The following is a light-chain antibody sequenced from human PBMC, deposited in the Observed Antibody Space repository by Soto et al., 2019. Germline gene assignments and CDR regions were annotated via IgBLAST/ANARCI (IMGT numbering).Light chain of an antibody. CDR1: RSVTSSY. V-gene: IGKV3-20*01. J-gene: IGKJ3*01. Sequence: EIVLTQSPGTLSLSPGERATLSCRARRSVTSSYLAWYQQKPGQAPRLLIYGASSRATGIPDRFSGSGSGTDFTLTISTLEPEDFAVYYCQHYGISPFTFGPGTKVEFK. CDR2: GAS. CDR3: QHYGISPFT.